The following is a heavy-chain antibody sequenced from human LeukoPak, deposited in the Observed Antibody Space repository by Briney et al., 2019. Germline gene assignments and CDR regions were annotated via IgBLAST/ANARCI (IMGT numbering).Heavy chain of an antibody. D-gene: IGHD3-9*01. CDR2: ISSSSYI. CDR3: ARRGGYDILTGYKNWFDP. J-gene: IGHJ5*02. CDR1: GFTFSSYS. Sequence: KPGGSLRLSCAASGFTFSSYSMNWVRQAPGKGLEWVSSISSSSYIYYADSVKGRFTISRDNAKNSLYLQMNSLRAEDTAVYYCARRGGYDILTGYKNWFDPWGQGTLVTVSS. V-gene: IGHV3-21*01.